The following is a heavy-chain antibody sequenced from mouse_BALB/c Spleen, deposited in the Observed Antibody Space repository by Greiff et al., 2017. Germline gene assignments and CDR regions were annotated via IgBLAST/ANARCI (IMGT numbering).Heavy chain of an antibody. D-gene: IGHD3-1*01. CDR3: ARPSSDYAMDY. CDR2: ISNGGGST. V-gene: IGHV5-12-2*01. CDR1: GFTFSSYT. Sequence: EVQLVESGGGLVQPGGSLKLSCAASGFTFSSYTMSWVRQTPEKRLEWVAYISNGGGSTYYPDTVKGRFTISRDNAKNTLYLQMSSLKSEDTAMYYCARPSSDYAMDYWGQGTSVTVSS. J-gene: IGHJ4*01.